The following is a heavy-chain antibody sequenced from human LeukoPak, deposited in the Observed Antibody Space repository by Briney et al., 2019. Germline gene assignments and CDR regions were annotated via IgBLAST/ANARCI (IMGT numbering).Heavy chain of an antibody. CDR3: ARDRGSTTARGVPSWFDP. D-gene: IGHD3-10*01. Sequence: SETLSLTCTVSGDSISNDGYYWTWIRQPPGKGLEWIGRIVPSGVTRYNPSFEGRLTISVDTAKNQFSLKLTSMTAADTAVYYCARDRGSTTARGVPSWFDPWGKGTLVTVSS. CDR1: GDSISNDGYY. J-gene: IGHJ5*02. V-gene: IGHV4-61*02. CDR2: IVPSGVT.